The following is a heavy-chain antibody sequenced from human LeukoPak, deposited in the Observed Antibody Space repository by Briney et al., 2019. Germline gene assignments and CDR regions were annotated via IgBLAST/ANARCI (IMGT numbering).Heavy chain of an antibody. CDR1: GFXFDDYG. Sequence: GGSLRLSCAASGFXFDDYGISWVRQAPGKGLEWVSGINWNGGSTGYADSVKGRFTISRDNAKNSLYLQMNSLRAEDTALYYCARVDEGWFDPWGQGTLVTVSS. J-gene: IGHJ5*02. V-gene: IGHV3-20*04. D-gene: IGHD2-2*03. CDR2: INWNGGST. CDR3: ARVDEGWFDP.